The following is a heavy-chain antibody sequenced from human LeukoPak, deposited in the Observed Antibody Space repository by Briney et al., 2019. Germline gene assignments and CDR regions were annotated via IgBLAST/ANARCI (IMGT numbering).Heavy chain of an antibody. J-gene: IGHJ4*02. Sequence: PSETLSLTCTVSGGSISSYYWSWIRQPAGKGLEWIGRIYASGSINYNPSLKSRVTMSLDTSKNQFSLNLSSVTAADTALYYCAREAVYYGSGSLDCWGQGTLATVSS. CDR2: IYASGSI. V-gene: IGHV4-4*07. D-gene: IGHD3-10*01. CDR3: AREAVYYGSGSLDC. CDR1: GGSISSYY.